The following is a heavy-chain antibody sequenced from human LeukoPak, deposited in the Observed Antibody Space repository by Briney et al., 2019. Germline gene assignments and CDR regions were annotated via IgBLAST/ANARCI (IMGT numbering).Heavy chain of an antibody. D-gene: IGHD2-2*01. CDR2: IYYSGST. Sequence: SETLSLTCAVSGGSIIAYHWTWIRQPPGKGLEWIGYIYYSGSTDYNPSLKSRVTISVDTSKNQFSLKLSSVTAADTAVYYCAREASSQNWFDPWGQGTLVTVSS. J-gene: IGHJ5*02. CDR1: GGSIIAYH. V-gene: IGHV4-59*12. CDR3: AREASSQNWFDP.